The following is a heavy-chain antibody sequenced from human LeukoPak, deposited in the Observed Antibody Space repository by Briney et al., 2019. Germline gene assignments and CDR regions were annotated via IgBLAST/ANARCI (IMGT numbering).Heavy chain of an antibody. Sequence: SETLPLLYGLWGLHFSGFYWRGTPHPTGKALECIGEINHSGSANYSPVLKSRVTISIDTSKSQFSMKLSSVNAADTAVYYCARGYCSSTSCYNSYYYYYYMDVWGKGITVTVSS. J-gene: IGHJ6*03. D-gene: IGHD2-2*02. CDR3: ARGYCSSTSCYNSYYYYYYMDV. CDR1: GLHFSGFY. CDR2: INHSGSA. V-gene: IGHV4-34*01.